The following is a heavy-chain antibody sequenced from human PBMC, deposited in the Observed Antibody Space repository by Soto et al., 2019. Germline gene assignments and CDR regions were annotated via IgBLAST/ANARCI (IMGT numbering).Heavy chain of an antibody. CDR3: ARGPSSVLLWFGSPQGGFFDP. J-gene: IGHJ5*02. Sequence: GASVKVSCKASGGTFTSYAMHWVRQAPGQRLEWMGWINAGNGNTKYSQKFQGRVTITRDTSASTAYMELSSLRSEDTAVYYCARGPSSVLLWFGSPQGGFFDPWGQGSLVIVSS. CDR1: GGTFTSYA. D-gene: IGHD3-10*01. V-gene: IGHV1-3*01. CDR2: INAGNGNT.